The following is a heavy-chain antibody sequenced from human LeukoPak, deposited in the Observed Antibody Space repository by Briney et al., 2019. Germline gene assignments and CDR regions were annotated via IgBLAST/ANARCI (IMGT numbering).Heavy chain of an antibody. CDR2: IYYSGST. V-gene: IGHV4-61*01. J-gene: IGHJ6*03. Sequence: SETLSLTCTVSGGSINTPNYYWSWIRQPPGKGLEWIGYIYYSGSTNYNPSLKSRVTISVDTSKNQFSLKLSSVTAADTAVYYCAREGSYYYMDVWGKGTTVTVSS. CDR1: GGSINTPNYY. CDR3: AREGSYYYMDV. D-gene: IGHD3-10*01.